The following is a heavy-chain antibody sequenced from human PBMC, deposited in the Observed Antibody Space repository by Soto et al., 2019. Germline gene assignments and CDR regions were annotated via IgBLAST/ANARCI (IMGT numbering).Heavy chain of an antibody. V-gene: IGHV1-18*01. CDR2: ISAYNGNT. CDR3: ARGPEGAVAGTAWFDP. CDR1: GYTFTSYG. Sequence: QVQLVQSGAEVKKPGASVKVSCKASGYTFTSYGISWVRQAPGQGLEWMGWISAYNGNTNYAQKLQGRVTMTTDTXTXXAYMELRSLRSDDTAVYYCARGPEGAVAGTAWFDPWGQGTLVTVSS. D-gene: IGHD6-19*01. J-gene: IGHJ5*02.